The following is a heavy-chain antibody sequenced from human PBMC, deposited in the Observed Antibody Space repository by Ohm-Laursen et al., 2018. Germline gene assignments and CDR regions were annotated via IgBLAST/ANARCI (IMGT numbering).Heavy chain of an antibody. CDR3: AREIPHYNRVYHFDL. V-gene: IGHV3-53*01. CDR2: IYAGGST. CDR1: GFIVSNNY. J-gene: IGHJ2*01. D-gene: IGHD1-14*01. Sequence: SLRLSCAASGFIVSNNYMSWVRQAPGKGLEWVSLIYAGGSTHYADSVKGRFTISRDTSKNTLHLQMNSLRVEDTAVYYCAREIPHYNRVYHFDLWGRGTLVSVSS.